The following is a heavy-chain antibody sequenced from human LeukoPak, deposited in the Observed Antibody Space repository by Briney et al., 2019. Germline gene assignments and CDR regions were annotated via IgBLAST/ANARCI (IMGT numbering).Heavy chain of an antibody. CDR1: GANLTTYG. Sequence: SVKVSCKASGANLTTYGVNWVRQAPGQGLEWMGRIIPIIAIAHYAQKFLGRITITADTSTSTAFLDLSSLTSEDTAVYYCARNFYGSGSYQHEPRKFDYWGQGTVVTVSS. CDR2: IIPIIAIA. D-gene: IGHD3-10*01. CDR3: ARNFYGSGSYQHEPRKFDY. V-gene: IGHV1-69*04. J-gene: IGHJ4*02.